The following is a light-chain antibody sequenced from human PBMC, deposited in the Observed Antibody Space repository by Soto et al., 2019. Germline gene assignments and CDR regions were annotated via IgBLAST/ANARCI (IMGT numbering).Light chain of an antibody. Sequence: DIQMTQSPSSLSASAGDRVTITCRASQGIKNNLAWYQQKPGEVPKLLIYAASTLQSGVPSRFSGSGSGTDFTLTISILQPEDVATYYCQKYYSVPFTFGPGNKVNIK. CDR2: AAS. V-gene: IGKV1-27*01. J-gene: IGKJ3*01. CDR1: QGIKNN. CDR3: QKYYSVPFT.